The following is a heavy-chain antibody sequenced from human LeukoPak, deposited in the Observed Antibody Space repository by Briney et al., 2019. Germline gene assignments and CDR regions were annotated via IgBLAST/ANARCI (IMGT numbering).Heavy chain of an antibody. J-gene: IGHJ4*02. CDR1: GYTFTGYY. CDR2: INPNSGGT. V-gene: IGHV1-2*02. Sequence: ASVKVSCKASGYTFTGYYMHWVRQAPGQGLELMGWINPNSGGTNYAQKFQGRVTMTRDTSISTAYMELSRLRSDDTAVYYCARGTETYYYDSSGYLPIDYWGQGTLVTVSS. D-gene: IGHD3-22*01. CDR3: ARGTETYYYDSSGYLPIDY.